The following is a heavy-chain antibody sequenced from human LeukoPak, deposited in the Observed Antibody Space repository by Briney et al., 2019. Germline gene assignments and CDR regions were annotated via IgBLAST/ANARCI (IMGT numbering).Heavy chain of an antibody. Sequence: SETLSLTCTFSGGSISSYYWSWIRQPPGKGLEWIGSIYYTGSTYYNPSLKSRVTISVDTSKNQFSLKLSSVTAADTAVYYCARRTILTGSDYWGQGTLVTVSS. CDR1: GGSISSYY. CDR3: ARRTILTGSDY. V-gene: IGHV4-59*05. J-gene: IGHJ4*02. D-gene: IGHD3-9*01. CDR2: IYYTGST.